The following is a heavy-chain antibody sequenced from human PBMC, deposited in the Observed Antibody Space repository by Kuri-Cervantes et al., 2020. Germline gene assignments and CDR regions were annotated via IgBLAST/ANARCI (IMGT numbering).Heavy chain of an antibody. CDR1: GFTFSTFA. J-gene: IGHJ6*02. V-gene: IGHV3-30-3*01. Sequence: GGSLRLSCAASGFTFSTFAMHWVRQAPGEGLEWVVVISHDGSSDFYADSVKGRFTISRDNSKNTLYLQMNSLRAEDTAVYYCARDEGGISLAIGMDVWGQGTTVTVSS. CDR2: ISHDGSSD. D-gene: IGHD2-2*02. CDR3: ARDEGGISLAIGMDV.